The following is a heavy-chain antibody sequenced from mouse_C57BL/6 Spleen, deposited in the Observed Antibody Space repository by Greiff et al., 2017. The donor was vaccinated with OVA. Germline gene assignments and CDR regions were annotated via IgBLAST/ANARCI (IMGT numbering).Heavy chain of an antibody. Sequence: QVQLQQSGAELVRPGASVTLSCKASGYTFTDSEMHWVKQTPVHGLEWIGAIDPATGGTAYNQKFKGKAILTADKSSRTAYMALRSLTSEDSAGYYWTRREGYYHGSYWYFEGWGKGTTVTVSS. CDR2: IDPATGGT. CDR1: GYTFTDSE. CDR3: TRREGYYHGSYWYFEG. J-gene: IGHJ1*03. V-gene: IGHV1-15*01. D-gene: IGHD1-1*01.